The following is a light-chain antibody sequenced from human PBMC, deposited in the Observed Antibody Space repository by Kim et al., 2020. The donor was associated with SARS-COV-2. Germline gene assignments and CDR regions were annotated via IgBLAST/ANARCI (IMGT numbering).Light chain of an antibody. V-gene: IGKV1-27*01. Sequence: ASGGDRVTSTCRASQDISNYLAWFQLKPGKAPKLLIYAASALQPGVPSRFSGSGSGTDFTLTVTSLQPEDVATYYCQKCDSAPWTFGQGTKVEIK. CDR2: AAS. CDR1: QDISNY. J-gene: IGKJ1*01. CDR3: QKCDSAPWT.